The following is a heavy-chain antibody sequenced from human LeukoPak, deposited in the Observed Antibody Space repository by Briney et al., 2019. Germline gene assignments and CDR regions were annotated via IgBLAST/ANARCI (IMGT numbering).Heavy chain of an antibody. CDR3: ASGEGGYYYDSSGFPRDWFDP. Sequence: GASVTVSCTASGSTVTSCYMSWVWRGPGQGLGWVGIMNPSGCCRGYAQNFPCSDTIATATSTSTVYMDLSRLSSEDTAVSYCASGEGGYYYDSSGFPRDWFDPWGQGTLVTVSS. CDR1: GSTVTSCY. CDR2: MNPSGCCR. V-gene: IGHV1-46*01. D-gene: IGHD3-22*01. J-gene: IGHJ5*02.